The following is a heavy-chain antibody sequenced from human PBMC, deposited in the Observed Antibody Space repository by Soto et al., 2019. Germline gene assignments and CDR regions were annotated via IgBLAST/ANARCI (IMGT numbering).Heavy chain of an antibody. CDR2: SIPIFGTA. Sequence: QVQLVQSGAEVKKPGSSVKVSCKASGGTFSSYAISWVRQAPGQGLEWMGGSIPIFGTANYAQKFQGRVTITADESTSTAYMELSSLRSEDTAVYYCAREPCSGGSCYSGRFDYWGQGTLVTVSS. CDR3: AREPCSGGSCYSGRFDY. J-gene: IGHJ4*02. D-gene: IGHD2-15*01. CDR1: GGTFSSYA. V-gene: IGHV1-69*01.